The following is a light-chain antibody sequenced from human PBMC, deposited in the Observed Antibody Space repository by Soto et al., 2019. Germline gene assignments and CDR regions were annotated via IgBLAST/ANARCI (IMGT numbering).Light chain of an antibody. CDR2: AAS. V-gene: IGKV1-9*01. J-gene: IGKJ4*01. CDR3: QQVKADPIT. Sequence: DIQLTQSPSFLSASVRDRVTITCRASQGVTNYLVWYQQKPGRAPKLLISAASTLQSGVPSRFSGSVSGTEYTLTISSLQPEDFGTYYCQQVKADPITFGGGTKVEIK. CDR1: QGVTNY.